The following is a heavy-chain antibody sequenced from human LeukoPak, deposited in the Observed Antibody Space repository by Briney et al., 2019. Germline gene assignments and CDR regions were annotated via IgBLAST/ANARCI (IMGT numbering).Heavy chain of an antibody. J-gene: IGHJ4*02. Sequence: GGTLRLSCAASGFTFSSYGMHWVRQAPGKGLEWVAVISYDGSNKYYADSVKGRFTISRDNSKNTLYLQMNSLRAEDTAVYYCAKLGPEDFDYWGQGTLVTVSS. CDR2: ISYDGSNK. CDR1: GFTFSSYG. CDR3: AKLGPEDFDY. V-gene: IGHV3-30*18.